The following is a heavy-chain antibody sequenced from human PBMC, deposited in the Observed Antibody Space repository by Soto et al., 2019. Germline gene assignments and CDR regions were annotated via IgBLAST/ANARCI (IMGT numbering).Heavy chain of an antibody. V-gene: IGHV4-30-2*01. CDR1: GGSISSGGYS. J-gene: IGHJ5*02. CDR3: ARVPDR. D-gene: IGHD2-2*01. CDR2: IYHSGST. Sequence: QLQLQESGSGLVKPSQTLSLTCAVSGGSISSGGYSWSWIRQPPGKGLEWIGYIYHSGSTYYNPSPXRXXTISADMAKNQFSLKLSSVTAADTAVYYCARVPDRWGQGTLVTVSS.